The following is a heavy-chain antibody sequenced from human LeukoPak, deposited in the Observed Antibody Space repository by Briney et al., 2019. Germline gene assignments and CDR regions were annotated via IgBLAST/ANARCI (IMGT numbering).Heavy chain of an antibody. CDR3: AKELSGITIIVVSSFDI. V-gene: IGHV3-23*01. CDR2: ISGSGGST. J-gene: IGHJ3*02. CDR1: GFTFSNYA. D-gene: IGHD3-22*01. Sequence: GGFLRLSCTASGFTFSNYAMRWVRQAPGKGLEWGSAISGSGGSTYYADSVKGRFTLSRDNSENTLYLQMNSLRAEDTAIYYCAKELSGITIIVVSSFDIWGQGTMVTVSS.